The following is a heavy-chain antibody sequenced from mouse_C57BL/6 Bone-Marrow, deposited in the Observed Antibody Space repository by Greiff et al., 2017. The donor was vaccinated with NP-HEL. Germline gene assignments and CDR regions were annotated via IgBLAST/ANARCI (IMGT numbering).Heavy chain of an antibody. CDR3: ARWDFAY. Sequence: EVQGVESGGGLVQPGGSLSLSCEASGFTFSAFYMSWVRQPPGKALEWLGFIRNKANGYTTEYSASVKGRFTISGDNSQRTLYLQMNALRAEDSATYYCARWDFAYWGQGTLVTVSA. V-gene: IGHV7-3*01. J-gene: IGHJ3*01. CDR1: GFTFSAFY. D-gene: IGHD3-3*01. CDR2: IRNKANGYTT.